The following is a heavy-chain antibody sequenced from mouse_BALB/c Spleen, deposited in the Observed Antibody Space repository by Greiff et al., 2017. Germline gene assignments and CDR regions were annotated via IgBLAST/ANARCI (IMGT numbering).Heavy chain of an antibody. CDR1: GYTFTSYW. J-gene: IGHJ3*01. CDR2: IDPSDSYT. V-gene: IGHV1-69*02. CDR3: ARRNYDYGIAY. Sequence: QVQLQQPGAELVKPGASVKLSCKASGYTFTSYWMNWVKQRPGQGLEWIGEIDPSDSYTNYNQKFKGKATLTVDKSSSTAYMQLSSLTSEDSAVYYCARRNYDYGIAYWGQGTLVTVSA. D-gene: IGHD2-1*01.